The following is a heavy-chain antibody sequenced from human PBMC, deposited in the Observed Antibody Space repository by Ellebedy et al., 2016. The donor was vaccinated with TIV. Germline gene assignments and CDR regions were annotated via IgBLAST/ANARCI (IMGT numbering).Heavy chain of an antibody. V-gene: IGHV4-39*07. CDR1: GDSISSSSSF. CDR2: VYYGGIT. J-gene: IGHJ4*02. D-gene: IGHD3-10*01. CDR3: ARGEYVYGSGSFVH. Sequence: MPSETLSLTCTVSGDSISSSSSFWGWIRQPPGKGLEWIGTVYYGGITYYNPSLKSRVTISIDTSKTQLSLTLTSVTAADTAVYYCARGEYVYGSGSFVHWGQGTLATVSS.